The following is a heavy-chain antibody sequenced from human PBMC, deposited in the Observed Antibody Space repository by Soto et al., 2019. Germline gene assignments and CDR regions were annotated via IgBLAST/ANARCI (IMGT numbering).Heavy chain of an antibody. Sequence: EVQLLESGGDLVQPGGSLRLSCVASGFTFSNHAMSWARQAPGKGLEWVSAIYGDGLRTYYTDSVKGRFTISRDISKSTLYLQMNSLRAEDTALYYCAKGAMVATTATFVDYWGQGTLVTVSS. J-gene: IGHJ4*02. CDR1: GFTFSNHA. CDR2: IYGDGLRT. CDR3: AKGAMVATTATFVDY. D-gene: IGHD5-12*01. V-gene: IGHV3-23*01.